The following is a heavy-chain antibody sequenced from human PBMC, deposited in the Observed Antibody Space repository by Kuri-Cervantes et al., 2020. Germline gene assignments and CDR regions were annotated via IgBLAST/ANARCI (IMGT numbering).Heavy chain of an antibody. D-gene: IGHD3-22*01. Sequence: GGSLGLSRAASGFTFSSYGMHWVRQAPGKGLEWVAVISYDGSNKYYADSVKGRFTISRDDSKNTLYLQMNSLRAEDTAVYYCARESSSGYYVSLGMDVWGQGTTVTVSS. J-gene: IGHJ6*02. CDR2: ISYDGSNK. V-gene: IGHV3-30*03. CDR3: ARESSSGYYVSLGMDV. CDR1: GFTFSSYG.